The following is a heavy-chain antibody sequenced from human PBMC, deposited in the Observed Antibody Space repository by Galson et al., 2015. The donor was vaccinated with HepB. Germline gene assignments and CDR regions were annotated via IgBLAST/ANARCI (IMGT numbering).Heavy chain of an antibody. CDR2: ISGSGGST. V-gene: IGHV3-23*01. CDR3: AKDLVVVPAAIMY. D-gene: IGHD2-2*01. CDR1: GFTFNSYA. J-gene: IGHJ4*02. Sequence: FLRLSCAASGFTFNSYAMSWVRQAPGKGLEWVSAISGSGGSTYYADSVKGRFTISRDNSKNTLYLQMNSLRAEDTAVYYCAKDLVVVPAAIMYWGQGTLVTVSS.